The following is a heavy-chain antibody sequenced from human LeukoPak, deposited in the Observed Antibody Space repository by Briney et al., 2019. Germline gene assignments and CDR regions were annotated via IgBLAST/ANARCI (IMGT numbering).Heavy chain of an antibody. D-gene: IGHD4-17*01. Sequence: KPGGSLRLSCAASGFTFSDYYMSWIRQAPGKGLEWVSYISSSSSYTNYADSVKGRFTISRDNAKNSLYLQMNSLRAEDTAVYYCARDNSWGATVGYFDLWGRGTLVTVSS. J-gene: IGHJ2*01. CDR3: ARDNSWGATVGYFDL. CDR2: ISSSSSYT. CDR1: GFTFSDYY. V-gene: IGHV3-11*05.